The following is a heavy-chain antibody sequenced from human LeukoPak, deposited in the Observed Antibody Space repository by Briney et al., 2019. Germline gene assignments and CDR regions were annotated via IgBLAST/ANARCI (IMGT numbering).Heavy chain of an antibody. CDR2: IKRKKDGGTT. J-gene: IGHJ4*02. CDR1: GFTFSNAW. Sequence: GGSLRLSCAASGFTFSNAWMSWVRQAPGKGLEWVGRIKRKKDGGTTDYAAPVKGRFTISRDDSKNTLYLQMNSLKTEDTAVYYCATFYNNYWGQGTLVTVSS. V-gene: IGHV3-15*01. CDR3: ATFYNNY. D-gene: IGHD3-10*01.